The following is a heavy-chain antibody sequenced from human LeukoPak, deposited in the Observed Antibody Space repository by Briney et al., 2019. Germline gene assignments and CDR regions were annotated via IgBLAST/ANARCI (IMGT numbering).Heavy chain of an antibody. V-gene: IGHV3-23*01. CDR3: ARGRSVGATRSFDY. CDR1: GFTFSSYA. D-gene: IGHD1-26*01. Sequence: TGGSLTLSCAASGFTFSSYAMSWVRQAPGKGLEWVSAISGSGGSTYYTDSVKGRFTISRDNSKDTLYLQMNSLRAEDTAVYYCARGRSVGATRSFDYWGQGTLVTVSS. J-gene: IGHJ4*02. CDR2: ISGSGGST.